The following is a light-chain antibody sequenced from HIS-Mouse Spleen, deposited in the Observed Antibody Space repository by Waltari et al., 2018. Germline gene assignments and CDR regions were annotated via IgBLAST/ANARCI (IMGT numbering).Light chain of an antibody. CDR3: AAWDDSLSGVV. J-gene: IGLJ2*01. V-gene: IGLV1-47*01. CDR2: RNN. CDR1: SSNIGSNY. Sequence: QSVLTQPPSASGTPGQRVTISCSGSSSNIGSNYVYWYQQLPGTAPKLLIYRNNQRPSGVPDRFSCSKSGPAASLAISGLRSEDEADYYCAAWDDSLSGVVFGGGTKLTVL.